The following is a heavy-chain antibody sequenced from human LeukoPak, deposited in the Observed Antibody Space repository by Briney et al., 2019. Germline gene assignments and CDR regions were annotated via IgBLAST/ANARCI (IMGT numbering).Heavy chain of an antibody. J-gene: IGHJ4*02. CDR3: ARGSYTSSWYGVFDY. Sequence: GRSLRLSCAPSGFIFSSYGMHWVRQAPGKGLEWVAVIWYDGSNQYYADSGKGRFTISRDNSKNTLYLQMNSLRGEDTAVYYCARGSYTSSWYGVFDYWGQGTLVTVSS. CDR1: GFIFSSYG. D-gene: IGHD6-13*01. V-gene: IGHV3-33*01. CDR2: IWYDGSNQ.